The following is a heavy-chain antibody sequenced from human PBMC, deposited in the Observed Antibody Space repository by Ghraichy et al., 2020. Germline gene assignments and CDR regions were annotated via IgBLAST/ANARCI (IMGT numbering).Heavy chain of an antibody. D-gene: IGHD3-22*01. CDR2: IYYSGTT. J-gene: IGHJ3*02. CDR3: ARDTYYDSSGYWYDTFDI. V-gene: IGHV4-59*01. Sequence: ESLNISCTVSDDSISTYYWSWIRQPPGKGLEWIGYIYYSGTTNYNPSLKSRVTISIDTSKNQFSLKLSSVTAADTAVYYFARDTYYDSSGYWYDTFDIWGQGTMVTVSS. CDR1: DDSISTYY.